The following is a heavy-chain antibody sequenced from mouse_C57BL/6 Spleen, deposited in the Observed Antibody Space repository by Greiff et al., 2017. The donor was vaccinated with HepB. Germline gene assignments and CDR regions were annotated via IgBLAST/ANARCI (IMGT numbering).Heavy chain of an antibody. Sequence: EVKLVESGGGLVKPGGSLKLSCAASGFTFSSYAMSWVRQTPEKRLEWVATISDGGSYTYYPDNVKGRFTISRDNAKNNLYLQMSHLKSEDTAMYYCARDQEDGYSFDYWGQGTTLTVSS. V-gene: IGHV5-4*01. CDR3: ARDQEDGYSFDY. J-gene: IGHJ2*01. CDR2: ISDGGSYT. D-gene: IGHD2-3*01. CDR1: GFTFSSYA.